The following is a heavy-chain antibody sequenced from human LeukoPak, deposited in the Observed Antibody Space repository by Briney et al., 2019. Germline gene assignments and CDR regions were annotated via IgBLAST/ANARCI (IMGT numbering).Heavy chain of an antibody. Sequence: SVKVSCKASGGTFSSYAISWVRQAPGQGLEWMGRIIPILGIANYAQKFQGGVTITADKSTSTAYMELSSLRSEDTAVYYCASRYCSGGSCYSGRSHNWFDPWGQGTLVTVSS. CDR3: ASRYCSGGSCYSGRSHNWFDP. V-gene: IGHV1-69*04. J-gene: IGHJ5*02. CDR2: IIPILGIA. D-gene: IGHD2-15*01. CDR1: GGTFSSYA.